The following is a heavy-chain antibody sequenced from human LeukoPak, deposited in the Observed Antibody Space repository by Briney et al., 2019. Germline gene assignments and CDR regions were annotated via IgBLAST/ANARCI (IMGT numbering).Heavy chain of an antibody. Sequence: GGSLRLSCAASGFTFSSYGMSWVRQAPGKGVEWVSAISGSGGSTFYADSVKGRFTISRDNSKNTLYLQTNSLRAEDTAVYYCAKNMVRGGYYFDYWGQGTLVTVSS. J-gene: IGHJ4*02. V-gene: IGHV3-23*01. CDR1: GFTFSSYG. CDR2: ISGSGGST. CDR3: AKNMVRGGYYFDY. D-gene: IGHD3-10*01.